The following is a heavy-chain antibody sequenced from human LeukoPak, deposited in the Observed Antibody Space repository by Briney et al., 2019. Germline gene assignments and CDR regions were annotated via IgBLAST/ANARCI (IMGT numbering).Heavy chain of an antibody. CDR1: GGSFSGYY. CDR3: ASRDGEVMGPVDY. Sequence: ASETLSLTCAVYGGSFSGYYWSWIRQPPGKGLEWIGEINHSGSTNYNPSLKSRVTTSVDTYKNQFSVKLSSVTAADAAVYYCASRDGEVMGPVDYWGQGTLVTVSS. J-gene: IGHJ4*02. CDR2: INHSGST. D-gene: IGHD3-16*01. V-gene: IGHV4-34*01.